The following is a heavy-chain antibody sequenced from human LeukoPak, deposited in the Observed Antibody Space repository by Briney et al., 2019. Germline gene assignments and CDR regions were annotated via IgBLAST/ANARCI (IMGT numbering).Heavy chain of an antibody. CDR3: ARALMIVVVINTPDAFDI. Sequence: ASVKVSCKASGHTFTGYYMHWVRQAPGQGLEWMGWINPNSGGTNYAQKSQGRVTMTRDTSISTAYMELSRLRSDDTAVYYCARALMIVVVINTPDAFDIWGQGTMVTVSS. J-gene: IGHJ3*02. CDR1: GHTFTGYY. V-gene: IGHV1-2*02. CDR2: INPNSGGT. D-gene: IGHD3-22*01.